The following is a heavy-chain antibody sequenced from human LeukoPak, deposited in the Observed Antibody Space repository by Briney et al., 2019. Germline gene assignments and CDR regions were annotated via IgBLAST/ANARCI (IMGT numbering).Heavy chain of an antibody. J-gene: IGHJ3*02. CDR2: IYYSGST. V-gene: IGHV4-59*01. CDR1: LDSLSSYY. CDR3: AGAHNGYLRDAFDI. Sequence: PSETLSLTCTVSLDSLSSYYWSGVRHPPGKGREWVGYIYYSGSTNYNPSLKRRVTISVDTSKNQFSLKLSSVTAADTAVYYCAGAHNGYLRDAFDIWGQGTMVTVSS. D-gene: IGHD5-18*01.